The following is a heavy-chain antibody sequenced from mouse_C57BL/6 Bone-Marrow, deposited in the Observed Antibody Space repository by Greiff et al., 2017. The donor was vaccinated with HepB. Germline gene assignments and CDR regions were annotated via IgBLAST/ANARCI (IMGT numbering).Heavy chain of an antibody. D-gene: IGHD2-2*01. J-gene: IGHJ2*01. CDR1: GYTFTSYW. V-gene: IGHV1-64*01. CDR2: IHPNSGST. CDR3: ARKREGYGSSFDY. Sequence: QVQLQQPGAELVKPGASVKLSCKASGYTFTSYWMHWVKQRPGQGLEWIGMIHPNSGSTNYNEKFKSKATLTVDKSSSTAYMQLSSLTSEESAVYYCARKREGYGSSFDYWGQGTTLTVSS.